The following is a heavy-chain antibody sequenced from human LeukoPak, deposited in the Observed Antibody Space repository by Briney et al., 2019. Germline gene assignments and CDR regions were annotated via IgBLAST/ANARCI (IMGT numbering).Heavy chain of an antibody. J-gene: IGHJ3*02. CDR1: GGSISGYY. CDR3: ARLITGTTTAFDI. V-gene: IGHV4-4*07. Sequence: SETLSLTCSVSGGSISGYYWTWIRQPAGKGLEWIGGVYTSGSTHYNPSLKTRLTMSVDTSKNQFSLKLSSVTAADTAVYYCARLITGTTTAFDIWGQGTMVTVSS. CDR2: VYTSGST. D-gene: IGHD1-7*01.